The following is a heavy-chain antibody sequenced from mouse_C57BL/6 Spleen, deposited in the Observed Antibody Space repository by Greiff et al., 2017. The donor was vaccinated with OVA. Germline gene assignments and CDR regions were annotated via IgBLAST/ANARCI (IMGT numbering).Heavy chain of an antibody. CDR3: TRSALLSVFAY. J-gene: IGHJ3*01. V-gene: IGHV1-15*01. D-gene: IGHD2-1*01. CDR1: GYTFTDYE. CDR2: IDPETGGT. Sequence: QVQLQQSGAELVRPGASVTLSCKASGYTFTDYEMHWVKQTPVHGLEWIGAIDPETGGTAYNQKFKGKAILTADKSSSTAYMELRSLTSEDSAVYYCTRSALLSVFAYWGQGTLVTVSA.